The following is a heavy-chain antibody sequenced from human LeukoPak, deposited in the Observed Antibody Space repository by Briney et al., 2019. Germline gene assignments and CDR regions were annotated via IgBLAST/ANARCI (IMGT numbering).Heavy chain of an antibody. J-gene: IGHJ4*02. Sequence: GGSLRLSCAAFGFTFSSYEMNWVRQPPGKGLGWVSYISSSGSTIYYADSVKGRYTISRDNAKNSLYLQMNSLRAEDTAVYYCAREGYSPRDGYNFNFDYWGQGTLVTVSS. CDR2: ISSSGSTI. CDR1: GFTFSSYE. CDR3: AREGYSPRDGYNFNFDY. V-gene: IGHV3-48*03. D-gene: IGHD5-24*01.